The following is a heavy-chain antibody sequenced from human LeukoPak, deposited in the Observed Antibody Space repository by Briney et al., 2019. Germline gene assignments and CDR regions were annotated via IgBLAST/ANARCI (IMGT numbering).Heavy chain of an antibody. D-gene: IGHD6-19*01. V-gene: IGHV4-4*09. J-gene: IGHJ4*02. CDR2: IFSSGGT. CDR3: ATGGAYTSGWHNI. CDR1: GGSVGGFY. Sequence: PSETLSLTCTVSGGSVGGFYWTWIRQPPGGGMQWIGFIFSSGGTNYNPSLKSRVAISTDTSKNQVSLRVTSVTAADTAVYYCATGGAYTSGWHNIWGQGTLVSVSS.